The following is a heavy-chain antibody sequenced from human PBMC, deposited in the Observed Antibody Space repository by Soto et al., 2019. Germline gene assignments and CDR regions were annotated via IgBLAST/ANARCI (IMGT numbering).Heavy chain of an antibody. J-gene: IGHJ5*02. CDR1: GFSFSSYS. CDR3: ARGYTGYCSGGTCYWFDP. V-gene: IGHV3-21*01. CDR2: ISSSASHI. D-gene: IGHD2-15*01. Sequence: EVQLVESGGGLVKPGGSLRLSCAASGFSFSSYSMNWVRQAPGKGLEWVSSISSSASHINYADSVKGRFTISRDNAKKSLGLQMNSLRAEDTAVYYCARGYTGYCSGGTCYWFDPWCQGTLVTVSS.